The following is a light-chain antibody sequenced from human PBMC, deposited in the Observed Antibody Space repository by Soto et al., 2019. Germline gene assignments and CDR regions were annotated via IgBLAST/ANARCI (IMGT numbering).Light chain of an antibody. Sequence: DTQMTQSPSTLSASVGDRVTITCRASQSISSWLAWYQQKPGKAPNLLIFKASILESGVPSRFSGSGFGTEFTLTSSSLQPDDFATYYCQQYNSYPWSFGQGTKVEIK. J-gene: IGKJ1*01. CDR3: QQYNSYPWS. V-gene: IGKV1-5*03. CDR1: QSISSW. CDR2: KAS.